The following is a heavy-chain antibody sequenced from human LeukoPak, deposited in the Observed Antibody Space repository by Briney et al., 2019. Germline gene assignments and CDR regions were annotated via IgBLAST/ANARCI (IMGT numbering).Heavy chain of an antibody. D-gene: IGHD6-6*01. Sequence: GGSLRLSCAASGFTLSNAWMSWVRQAPGKGLEWVGRIKSKTDGGTTDYAAPVKGRFTISRDDSKNTLYLQMNSLKTEDTAVYYCTTDVAAPTYDAFDIWGQGTMVTVSS. CDR2: IKSKTDGGTT. J-gene: IGHJ3*02. CDR3: TTDVAAPTYDAFDI. V-gene: IGHV3-15*01. CDR1: GFTLSNAW.